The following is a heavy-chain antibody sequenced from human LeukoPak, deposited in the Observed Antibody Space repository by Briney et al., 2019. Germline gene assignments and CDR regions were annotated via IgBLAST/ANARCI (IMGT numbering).Heavy chain of an antibody. CDR1: GFTFSSYA. V-gene: IGHV3-23*01. J-gene: IGHJ4*02. CDR2: ISGGGGST. Sequence: RGSLRLSCAASGFTFSSYAMSWVRQAPGKGLEWVSAISGGGGSTYYADSVKGRFTISRDNSKNTLYLQMNSLRAEDTAVYYCAKDPQGFGELLFFDYWGQGTLVTVSS. CDR3: AKDPQGFGELLFFDY. D-gene: IGHD3-10*01.